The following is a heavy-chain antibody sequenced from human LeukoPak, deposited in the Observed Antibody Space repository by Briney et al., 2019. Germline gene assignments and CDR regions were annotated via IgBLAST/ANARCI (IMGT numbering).Heavy chain of an antibody. Sequence: GESLKISCKGSGFRFANYWIGWVRQMPGKGLEWMGSIYPGDSDTRYSPSFQGQVTISADKSISTAYLQWSSLKASDTAMYYCARLGLVGAERNPLDSWGQGTLVTVSS. CDR2: IYPGDSDT. D-gene: IGHD1-26*01. J-gene: IGHJ4*02. CDR3: ARLGLVGAERNPLDS. V-gene: IGHV5-51*01. CDR1: GFRFANYW.